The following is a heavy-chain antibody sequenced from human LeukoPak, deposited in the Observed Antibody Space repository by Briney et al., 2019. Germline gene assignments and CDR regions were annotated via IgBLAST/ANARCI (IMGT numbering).Heavy chain of an antibody. CDR1: GGSISSGGYY. CDR2: IYHSGST. V-gene: IGHV4-61*08. J-gene: IGHJ4*02. Sequence: SETLSLTCTVSGGSISSGGYYWSWIRQPPGKGLEWIGYIYHSGSTNYNPSLKSRVTISLDTSKEQFSLKLSSVTAADTAVYYCARDVHNYYYDSSGYSDGRYFDYWGQGTLVTVSS. CDR3: ARDVHNYYYDSSGYSDGRYFDY. D-gene: IGHD3-22*01.